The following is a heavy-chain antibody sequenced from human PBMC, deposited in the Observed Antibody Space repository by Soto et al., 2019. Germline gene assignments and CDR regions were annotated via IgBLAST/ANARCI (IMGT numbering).Heavy chain of an antibody. J-gene: IGHJ4*02. D-gene: IGHD7-27*01. V-gene: IGHV1-3*04. CDR1: GYTFTNYG. CDR2: INTAEGNT. CDR3: ARPLSSNWPDKNHDY. Sequence: QVQLVQSGAEEKMPGASVKVSCKASGYTFTNYGMHWVRQAPGQSLEWMGWINTAEGNTQYSQKFLDRVTITRDTSAMTAYMELASLRSEDTAVYYCARPLSSNWPDKNHDYWGQGTLVTVSS.